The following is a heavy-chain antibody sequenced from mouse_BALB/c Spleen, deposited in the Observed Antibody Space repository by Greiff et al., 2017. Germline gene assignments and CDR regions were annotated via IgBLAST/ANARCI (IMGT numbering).Heavy chain of an antibody. CDR3: ASSPYGNYGFAY. D-gene: IGHD2-10*02. V-gene: IGHV14-3*02. Sequence: VQLKESGAELVKPGASVKLSCTASGFNIKDTYMHWVKQRPEQGLEWIGRIDPANGNTKYDPKFQGKATITADTSSNTAYLQLSSLTSEDTAVYYCASSPYGNYGFAYWGQGTLVTVSA. J-gene: IGHJ3*01. CDR1: GFNIKDTY. CDR2: IDPANGNT.